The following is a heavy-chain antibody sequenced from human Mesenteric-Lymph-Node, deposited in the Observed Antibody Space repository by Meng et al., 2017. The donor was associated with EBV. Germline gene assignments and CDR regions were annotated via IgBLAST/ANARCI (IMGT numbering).Heavy chain of an antibody. D-gene: IGHD3-10*01. V-gene: IGHV4-4*02. Sequence: QGQLQESGPGLVKPSGTLSLTCAVSGGSIYESHWWSWVRQPPGKGLEWIGETYHSGSSNYSPSLKSRVSMSVDNSKNQFSLTLHSVTAADTAVYYCARGLGGSGKYHFDFWGPGILVTASS. CDR1: GGSIYESHW. CDR2: TYHSGSS. J-gene: IGHJ4*02. CDR3: ARGLGGSGKYHFDF.